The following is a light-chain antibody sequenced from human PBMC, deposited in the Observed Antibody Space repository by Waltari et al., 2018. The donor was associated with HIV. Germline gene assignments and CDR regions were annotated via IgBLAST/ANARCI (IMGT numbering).Light chain of an antibody. CDR3: QQYTNWPPGDT. J-gene: IGKJ2*01. CDR2: GAS. CDR1: QNINSD. V-gene: IGKV3-15*01. Sequence: EIVLTQSPATLSVSPGERATLSCRASQNINSDLAWYQQKVSQAPRLLIYGASTRATGIPAKFSGSGSGTEFTLTISSLQSEDFALYYCQQYTNWPPGDTFGQGTKLEIK.